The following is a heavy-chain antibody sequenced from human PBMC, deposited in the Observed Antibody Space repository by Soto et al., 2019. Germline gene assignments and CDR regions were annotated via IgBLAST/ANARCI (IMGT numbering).Heavy chain of an antibody. D-gene: IGHD3-10*01. CDR2: ISWNGDAT. CDR1: GFTCVDYA. CDR3: ANLPLYGSGFDC. V-gene: IGHV3-9*01. J-gene: IGHJ4*02. Sequence: GGSLRLSCAASGFTCVDYAIHWVRQAPGKGLEWVSGISWNGDATGYADSVKGRFTISRDNAKNSLYLQMNSLRIEDTAIYYCANLPLYGSGFDCWGQGTPVTVSS.